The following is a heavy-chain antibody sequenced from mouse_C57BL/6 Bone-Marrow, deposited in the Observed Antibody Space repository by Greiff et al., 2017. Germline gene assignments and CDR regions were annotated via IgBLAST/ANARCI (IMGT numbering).Heavy chain of an antibody. CDR2: IDPSDSYT. V-gene: IGHV1-69*01. J-gene: IGHJ3*01. CDR3: ASSLYDGYYGWFAY. CDR1: GYTFTSYW. Sequence: QVQLQQPGAELVMPGASVKLSCKASGYTFTSYWMHWVKQRPGQGLEWIGEIDPSDSYTNYNQKFKGKSTFTVDKSSSTAYMQLSSLTSEDSAVYYCASSLYDGYYGWFAYWGQGTLVTVSA. D-gene: IGHD2-3*01.